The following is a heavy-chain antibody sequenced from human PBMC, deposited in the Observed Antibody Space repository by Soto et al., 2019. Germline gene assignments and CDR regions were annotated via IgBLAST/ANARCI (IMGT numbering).Heavy chain of an antibody. CDR1: GGSFGGYF. V-gene: IGHV4-34*02. D-gene: IGHD2-21*02. CDR3: ARQGAVTVMFYYHGMDV. CDR2: INHGGST. J-gene: IGHJ6*02. Sequence: QVQLQQWGAGLLKPSETLSLTCDVYGGSFGGYFWSWIRQPPGKGLEWIGEINHGGSTNYNPSLKSRNTISVDTSKNQFSLKLSSVTAADAAVYYCARQGAVTVMFYYHGMDVWGQGTSVTVSS.